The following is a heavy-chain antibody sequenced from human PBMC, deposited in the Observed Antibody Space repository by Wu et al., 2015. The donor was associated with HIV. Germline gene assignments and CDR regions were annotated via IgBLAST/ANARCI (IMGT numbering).Heavy chain of an antibody. CDR3: ARSPVDEGNYYYGMDV. J-gene: IGHJ6*02. D-gene: IGHD3-10*01. V-gene: IGHV1-69*05. CDR2: IIPIFRTA. Sequence: QVQLVQSGVEVKKPGSSVKVSCKASGGTFNSYAISWVRQAPGQGLEWMGGIIPIFRTANYAQKFQGRVTITTDDSTSTAYMELSSLRSEDTAVYYCARSPVDEGNYYYGMDVWGQGTTVTVSS. CDR1: GGTFNSYA.